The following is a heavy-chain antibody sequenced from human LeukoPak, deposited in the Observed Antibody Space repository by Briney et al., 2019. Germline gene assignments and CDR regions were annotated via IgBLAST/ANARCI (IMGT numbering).Heavy chain of an antibody. CDR2: INHSGST. D-gene: IGHD3-22*01. V-gene: IGHV4-34*01. CDR1: GGSFSGYY. Sequence: PSETLSLTCAVYGGSFSGYYWSWIRQPPGKGLEWIGEINHSGSTNYNPSLKSRVTISVDTSKNQFSLKLSSVTAADTAVYYRASGYYDSSGYPTHYYFDYWGQGTLVTVSS. J-gene: IGHJ4*02. CDR3: ASGYYDSSGYPTHYYFDY.